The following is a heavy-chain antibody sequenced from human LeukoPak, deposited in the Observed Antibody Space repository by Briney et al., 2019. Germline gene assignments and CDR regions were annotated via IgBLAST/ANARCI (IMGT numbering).Heavy chain of an antibody. CDR2: INSDGSST. J-gene: IGHJ3*02. CDR3: AIDRTGYSSSWHAFDI. V-gene: IGHV3-74*01. D-gene: IGHD6-13*01. CDR1: GFTFSSYE. Sequence: TGGSLRLSCAASGFTFSSYEMNWVRQAPGKGLVWVSRINSDGSSTSYADSVKGRFTISRDNAKNTLYLQMNSPRAEDTAVYYCAIDRTGYSSSWHAFDIWGQGTMVTVSS.